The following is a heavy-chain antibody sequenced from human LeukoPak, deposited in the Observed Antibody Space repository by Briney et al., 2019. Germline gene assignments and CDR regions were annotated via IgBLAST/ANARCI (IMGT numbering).Heavy chain of an antibody. Sequence: PGGSLRLSCAASGFTFSSYSMNWVRQAPGKGLEWVSSISSSSSYIYYADSVKGRFTISRDNAKNSLYLQMNSLRAEDTAVYYCARDAPLGYCSSTSCYTGGDCCYYYMDVWGKGTTVTVSS. CDR3: ARDAPLGYCSSTSCYTGGDCCYYYMDV. J-gene: IGHJ6*03. D-gene: IGHD2-2*02. CDR2: ISSSSSYI. CDR1: GFTFSSYS. V-gene: IGHV3-21*01.